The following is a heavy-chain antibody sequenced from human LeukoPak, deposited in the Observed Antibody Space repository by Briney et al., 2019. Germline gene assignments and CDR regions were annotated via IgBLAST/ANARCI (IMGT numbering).Heavy chain of an antibody. CDR1: GYTFSDYY. CDR2: INPRTGVT. V-gene: IGHV1-2*02. D-gene: IGHD5/OR15-5a*01. CDR3: ARAVVVSDDGLDV. J-gene: IGHJ3*01. Sequence: ASVRLSCKASGYTFSDYYIHWVRQAPRRRLGWLGWINPRTGVTSRTQSFPGRVIMTASLSISTVYLDLTRLTPDDTAVYYCARAVVVSDDGLDVWGRGTLVTVS.